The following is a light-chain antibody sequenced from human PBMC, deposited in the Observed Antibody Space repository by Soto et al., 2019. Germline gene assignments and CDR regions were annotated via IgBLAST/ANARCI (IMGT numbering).Light chain of an antibody. CDR2: DVD. V-gene: IGLV2-14*03. CDR3: SSYTGSGSLYV. Sequence: QSVLTQPASVSGSPGQSITISCTGTSSDIGTYAYVSWYQHHPGKVPKLMIYDVDVRPSGVSNRFSGSKSGNTASLTISGLQADDEAYYYCSSYTGSGSLYVFGTGTKLTVL. CDR1: SSDIGTYAY. J-gene: IGLJ1*01.